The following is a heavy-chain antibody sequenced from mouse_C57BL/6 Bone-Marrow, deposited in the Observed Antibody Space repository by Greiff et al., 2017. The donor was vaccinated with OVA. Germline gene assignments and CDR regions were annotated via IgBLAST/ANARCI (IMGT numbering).Heavy chain of an antibody. D-gene: IGHD2-3*01. Sequence: QVQLQQPGAELVKPGASVKLSCKASGYTFTSYWMHWVKQRPGQGLEWIGMIHPNSGSNNYNEKFKSKATLTVDKSSSTAYMQLSSLTSEDSAVYCCARSRAYDGPYWYFDVWGTGTTVTVSS. J-gene: IGHJ1*03. V-gene: IGHV1-64*01. CDR1: GYTFTSYW. CDR3: ARSRAYDGPYWYFDV. CDR2: IHPNSGSN.